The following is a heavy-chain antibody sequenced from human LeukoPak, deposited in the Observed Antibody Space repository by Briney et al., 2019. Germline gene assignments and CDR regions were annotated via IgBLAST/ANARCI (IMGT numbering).Heavy chain of an antibody. J-gene: IGHJ4*02. CDR3: ARGRGRQQLVHGPFDY. CDR1: GGTFSSYA. Sequence: SVKVSCKASGGTFSSYAISWVRQAPGQGLEWMGRIIPILGIANYAQKFQGRVTITADKSTSTAYMELSSLRSEDTAVYYCARGRGRQQLVHGPFDYWGQGTLSPSPQ. D-gene: IGHD6-13*01. CDR2: IIPILGIA. V-gene: IGHV1-69*04.